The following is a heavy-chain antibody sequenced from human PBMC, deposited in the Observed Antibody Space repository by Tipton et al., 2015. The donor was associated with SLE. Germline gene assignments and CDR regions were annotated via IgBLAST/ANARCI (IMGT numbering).Heavy chain of an antibody. CDR2: INHSGST. CDR3: ARDMSSRGGWFDP. J-gene: IGHJ5*02. V-gene: IGHV4-34*01. CDR1: GGSFSGYY. D-gene: IGHD6-13*01. Sequence: TLSLTCAVYGGSFSGYYWSWIRQPPGKGLEWIGEINHSGSTNYNPSLKSRVTISVDTSKNQFSLKLNSVTAAGTAVYYCARDMSSRGGWFDPWGQGTLVTVSP.